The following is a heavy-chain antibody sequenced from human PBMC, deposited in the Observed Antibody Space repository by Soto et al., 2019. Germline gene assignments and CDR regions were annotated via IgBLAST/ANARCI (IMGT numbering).Heavy chain of an antibody. D-gene: IGHD1-26*01. V-gene: IGHV3-74*02. J-gene: IGHJ4*02. CDR2: IYFDGITT. Sequence: VQLVQSGAEVKKPGASMKVSCKASGYSFIDYFMHWVRQAPGKGLVWVSRIYFDGITTNYADSVKGRLTVSRDNAKNTVYLHVNTLRDEDTAVYYCARGGAMGVDYWGQGTLVTVSS. CDR1: GYSFIDYF. CDR3: ARGGAMGVDY.